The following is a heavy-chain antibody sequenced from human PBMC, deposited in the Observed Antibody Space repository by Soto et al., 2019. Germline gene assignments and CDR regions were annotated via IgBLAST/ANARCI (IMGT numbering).Heavy chain of an antibody. CDR1: GFTFSSYA. V-gene: IGHV3-23*01. J-gene: IGHJ3*02. CDR3: AKDIVVIPAANDAFDI. D-gene: IGHD2-2*01. Sequence: GGSLRLSCAASGFTFSSYAMSWVRQAPGKGLEWVSAISGSAGSTYYADSVKGRFTVSRDNSKNTLYLQMNSLRAEDTAVYYCAKDIVVIPAANDAFDIWGQGTMVTVSS. CDR2: ISGSAGST.